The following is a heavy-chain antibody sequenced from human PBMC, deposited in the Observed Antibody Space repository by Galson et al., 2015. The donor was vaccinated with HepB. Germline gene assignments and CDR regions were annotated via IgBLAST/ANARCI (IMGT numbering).Heavy chain of an antibody. CDR1: GFTFSYYA. Sequence: SLRLSCAASGFTFSYYAMSWVRQPPGKGLEWISAITPSGDNTYSADSMKGLFTISQDNSRNTLFLQMNSLRAGDTAIYFCAKVFPEKTDGWYRQALYYFDSWGQGTRVTVSS. CDR2: ITPSGDNT. D-gene: IGHD6-19*01. CDR3: AKVFPEKTDGWYRQALYYFDS. J-gene: IGHJ4*02. V-gene: IGHV3-23*01.